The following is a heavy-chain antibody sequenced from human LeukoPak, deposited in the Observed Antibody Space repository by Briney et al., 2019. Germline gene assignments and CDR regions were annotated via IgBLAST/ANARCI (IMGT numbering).Heavy chain of an antibody. J-gene: IGHJ4*02. Sequence: GGSLRLSCAASKFTFSTYHLNWVRQAPGKGLEWVAYISSSGRNSHYSDSVKGRFTISRDNSKNTLYLQMNSLRAEDTAVYYCAKEPPYNWNYESYWGQGTLVTVSS. CDR1: KFTFSTYH. V-gene: IGHV3-30*02. CDR2: ISSSGRNS. CDR3: AKEPPYNWNYESY. D-gene: IGHD1-7*01.